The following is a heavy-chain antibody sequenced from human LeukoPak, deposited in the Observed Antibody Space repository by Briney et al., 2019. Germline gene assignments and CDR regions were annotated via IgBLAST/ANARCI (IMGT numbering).Heavy chain of an antibody. D-gene: IGHD3-3*01. V-gene: IGHV1-2*02. CDR3: ARQRLAHPNFDH. J-gene: IGHJ4*02. CDR1: GYTFTGYY. Sequence: ASVKVSCKASGYTFTGYYLHWVRQAPGQGLEWMGWINPNSGGTNYAQKFQGRVTMTRDTSISTAYMELSRLRSDDTAVYYCARQRLAHPNFDHWGQGTLVTVSS. CDR2: INPNSGGT.